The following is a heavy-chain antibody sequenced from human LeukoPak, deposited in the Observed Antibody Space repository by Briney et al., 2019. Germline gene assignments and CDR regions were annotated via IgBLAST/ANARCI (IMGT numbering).Heavy chain of an antibody. J-gene: IGHJ4*02. CDR3: ARAPYVWGSYRYFDY. Sequence: PSETLSLTRTVSGGSISSSSYYWGWIRQPPGKGLEWIGSIYYSGSTYYNPSLKSRVTISVDTSKNQFSLKLSPVAAADTAVYYCARAPYVWGSYRYFDYWGQGTLVTVSS. V-gene: IGHV4-39*01. CDR2: IYYSGST. CDR1: GGSISSSSYY. D-gene: IGHD3-16*02.